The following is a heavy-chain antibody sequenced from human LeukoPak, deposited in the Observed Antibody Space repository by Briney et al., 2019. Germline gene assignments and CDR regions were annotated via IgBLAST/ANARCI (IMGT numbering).Heavy chain of an antibody. CDR3: AKLTTVTTRTGDY. V-gene: IGHV3-30*02. Sequence: GGSLRLSCAASGFTFGSYGMHWVRQAPGKGLEWVAFIRYDGSNKYYADSVKGRFTISRDNSKNTLHLQMNSLRAEDTAVYCCAKLTTVTTRTGDYWGQGTLVTVSS. D-gene: IGHD4-11*01. CDR2: IRYDGSNK. J-gene: IGHJ4*02. CDR1: GFTFGSYG.